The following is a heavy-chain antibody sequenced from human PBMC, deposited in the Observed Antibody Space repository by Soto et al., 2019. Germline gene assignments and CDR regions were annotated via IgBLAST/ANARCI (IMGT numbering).Heavy chain of an antibody. Sequence: QVQLVQSGAEVKEPGATVKVSCKASGYSFSKYGISWVRQAPGQGLEWLGWINVKDGHINYGRNFQGRLILTTDTSTTTAYMELRTLRCDDTAVYYCARDFDFLFDYWGQGTWVTVSS. CDR1: GYSFSKYG. V-gene: IGHV1-18*01. J-gene: IGHJ4*02. CDR3: ARDFDFLFDY. CDR2: INVKDGHI.